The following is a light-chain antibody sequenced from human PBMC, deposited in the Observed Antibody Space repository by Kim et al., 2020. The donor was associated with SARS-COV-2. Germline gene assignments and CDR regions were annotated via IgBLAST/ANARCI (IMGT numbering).Light chain of an antibody. V-gene: IGKV1-5*03. CDR3: QHYDTLRNT. Sequence: DIQMTQSPSTLSASVGDRVTLTCRASQSISNRLAWYQQKPGKAPNLLISKASRSQSGVPSRFTGSGSGTEFTLTISSLQPDDFATYYCQHYDTLRNTFGPGTKLEIK. CDR2: KAS. J-gene: IGKJ2*01. CDR1: QSISNR.